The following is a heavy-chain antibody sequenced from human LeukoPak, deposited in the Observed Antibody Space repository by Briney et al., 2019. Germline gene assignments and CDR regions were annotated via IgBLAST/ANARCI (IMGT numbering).Heavy chain of an antibody. V-gene: IGHV1-46*01. CDR1: GYTFTSYY. Sequence: ASVKVPCKASGYTFTSYYMHWVRQAPGQGLEWMGIINPSGGSTNYAQKFQGRVTMTRDMSTSTVYMELSSLRSEDTAVYYCARDEGCSSTSCLFDYWGQGTLVTVSS. J-gene: IGHJ4*02. CDR3: ARDEGCSSTSCLFDY. D-gene: IGHD2-2*01. CDR2: INPSGGST.